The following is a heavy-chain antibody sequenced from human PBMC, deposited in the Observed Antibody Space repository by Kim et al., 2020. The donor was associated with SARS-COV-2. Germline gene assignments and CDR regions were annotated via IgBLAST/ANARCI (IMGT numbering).Heavy chain of an antibody. V-gene: IGHV1-2*02. Sequence: ASVKVSCKASGYTFTGYYMHWVRQAPGQGLEWMGWINPNSGGTNYAQKFQGRVTMTRDTSISTAYMELSRLRSDDTAVYYCARMESSSWILDPWGQGTLVTVSS. CDR1: GYTFTGYY. J-gene: IGHJ5*02. CDR2: INPNSGGT. D-gene: IGHD6-13*01. CDR3: ARMESSSWILDP.